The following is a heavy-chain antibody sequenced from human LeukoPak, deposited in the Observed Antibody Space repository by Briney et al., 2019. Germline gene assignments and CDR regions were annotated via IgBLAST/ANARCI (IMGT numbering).Heavy chain of an antibody. D-gene: IGHD6-13*01. Sequence: SETLSLTRTVSGGSISSSSYYWGWIRQPPGKGLEWIGSIYYSGSTYYNPSLKSRVTISVDTSKNQFSLKLSSVTAADTAVYYCAREFIAAAGMFDYWGQGTLVTVSS. CDR2: IYYSGST. J-gene: IGHJ4*02. V-gene: IGHV4-39*07. CDR1: GGSISSSSYY. CDR3: AREFIAAAGMFDY.